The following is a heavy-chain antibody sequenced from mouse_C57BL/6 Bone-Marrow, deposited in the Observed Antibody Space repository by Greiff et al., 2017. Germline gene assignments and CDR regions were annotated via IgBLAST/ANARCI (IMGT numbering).Heavy chain of an antibody. CDR1: GYSFTDYN. CDR3: DRGLIYYDDGFYARDY. CDR2: INPNYGTT. D-gene: IGHD2-4*01. V-gene: IGHV1-39*01. Sequence: VQLQQSGPELVKPGASVKISCKASGYSFTDYNMNWVKQSNGKSLEWIGVINPNYGTTSYNQKFKGKATVTVDKSSSTAYMQLNSLTSEDSAVYYCDRGLIYYDDGFYARDYWGQGTSVTVSS. J-gene: IGHJ4*01.